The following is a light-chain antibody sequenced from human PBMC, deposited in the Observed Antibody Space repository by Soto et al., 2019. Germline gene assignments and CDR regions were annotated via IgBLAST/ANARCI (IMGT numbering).Light chain of an antibody. CDR3: QQSYSTPFG. Sequence: DIQMTQSPSSLSASVGDRFTITCRASQSISSYLNWYQQKPGKAPKLLIYAASSLQSGVPSRFSGSGSGTDFTPTISSLQPEDFATYYCQQSYSTPFGFGQGTRL. CDR1: QSISSY. J-gene: IGKJ5*01. V-gene: IGKV1-39*01. CDR2: AAS.